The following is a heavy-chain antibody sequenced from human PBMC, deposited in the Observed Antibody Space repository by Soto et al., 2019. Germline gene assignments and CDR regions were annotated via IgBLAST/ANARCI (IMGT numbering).Heavy chain of an antibody. Sequence: ASVKVSCKASGYTFTSYGISWVRQAPGQGLEWMGWISAYNGNTNYAQKLQGRVTMTTDTSTSTAYMELRSLRAEDTAVYYCASREVVIQSDAFDIRGQGTMVTVSS. V-gene: IGHV1-18*01. J-gene: IGHJ3*02. CDR3: ASREVVIQSDAFDI. D-gene: IGHD3-22*01. CDR1: GYTFTSYG. CDR2: ISAYNGNT.